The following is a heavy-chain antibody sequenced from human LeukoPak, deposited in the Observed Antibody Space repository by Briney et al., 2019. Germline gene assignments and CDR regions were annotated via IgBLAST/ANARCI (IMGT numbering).Heavy chain of an antibody. D-gene: IGHD3-22*01. CDR1: GCSISSYY. V-gene: IGHV4-59*01. CDR3: AKSPAYYYDGSGYYYVYAFDI. Sequence: PSETLSLTCTVCGCSISSYYWRWIRPPAAKGLDWIGYIYYSGSTNYNPSLKSRVNISVDPSKNQFSLKLSSVTAADTAVYYCAKSPAYYYDGSGYYYVYAFDIWGQGTMVTVSS. CDR2: IYYSGST. J-gene: IGHJ3*02.